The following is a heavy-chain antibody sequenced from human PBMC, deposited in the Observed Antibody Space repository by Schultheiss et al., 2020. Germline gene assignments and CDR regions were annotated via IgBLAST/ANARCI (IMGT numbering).Heavy chain of an antibody. CDR2: IYSCGST. Sequence: GESLKISCAASGFTFSSYDMHWVRQATGKGLEWVSVIYSCGSTYYADSVKGRFTISRDNAKNSLYLQMNSLRAEDTALYHCASTDQGSGSYYSSRHCDLWGGG. CDR3: ASTDQGSGSYYSSRHCDL. D-gene: IGHD3-10*01. V-gene: IGHV3-53*01. CDR1: GFTFSSYD. J-gene: IGHJ2*01.